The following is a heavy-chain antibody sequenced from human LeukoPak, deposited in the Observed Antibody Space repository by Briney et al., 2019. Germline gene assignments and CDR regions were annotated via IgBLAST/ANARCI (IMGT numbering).Heavy chain of an antibody. D-gene: IGHD4-11*01. CDR3: ARDKEGNSNWDYYYYMDV. J-gene: IGHJ6*03. CDR1: GFTFSSYW. Sequence: PGGSLRLSCAASGFTFSSYWMSWVRQAPGKGLEWVANLKQDGSEKYYVDSVKGRFTISRDNAKNSLYLQMNSLRAEDTAVYYCARDKEGNSNWDYYYYMDVWGKGTTVTVSS. V-gene: IGHV3-7*01. CDR2: LKQDGSEK.